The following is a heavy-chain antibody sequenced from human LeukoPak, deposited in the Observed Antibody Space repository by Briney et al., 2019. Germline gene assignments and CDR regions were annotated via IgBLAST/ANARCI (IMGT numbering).Heavy chain of an antibody. J-gene: IGHJ4*02. CDR2: ISGSGGST. CDR1: GFTFSSYA. CDR3: AKDLPTYYYGSGSYVDY. Sequence: GGSLRLSCAASGFTFSSYAMSWVRQAPGKGLEWVSAISGSGGSTYYAESVKGRFTISRDNSKNTLYLQMKRLRAEDTAVYYCAKDLPTYYYGSGSYVDYWGQRTRVTVSS. D-gene: IGHD3-10*01. V-gene: IGHV3-23*01.